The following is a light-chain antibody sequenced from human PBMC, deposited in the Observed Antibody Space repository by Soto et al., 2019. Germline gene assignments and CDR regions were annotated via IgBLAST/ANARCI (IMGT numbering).Light chain of an antibody. Sequence: QSALTQPASVSGSPGQSITISCTGTSSDVGSYNLVSWYQQHPGKAPKLMIYEGSKRPSGVSNRFSGSKSGNTASLAISGLRAEDGADYDSCLCAGSSTLQVVFGGGGKVTVL. V-gene: IGLV2-23*01. CDR3: CLCAGSSTLQVV. J-gene: IGLJ2*01. CDR2: EGS. CDR1: SSDVGSYNL.